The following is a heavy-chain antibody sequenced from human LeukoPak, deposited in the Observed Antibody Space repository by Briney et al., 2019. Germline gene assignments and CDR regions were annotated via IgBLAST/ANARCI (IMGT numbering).Heavy chain of an antibody. D-gene: IGHD3-22*01. Sequence: GASVKVSCKASGGTFSSYAISWVRQAPGQGLEWMGGIIPIFGTANYAQKFQGRVTITADESTSTAYMELSSLRSEDTAVYYCARDRRYYDSSGYSATNWFDPWGQGTLVTVSS. V-gene: IGHV1-69*13. CDR3: ARDRRYYDSSGYSATNWFDP. CDR2: IIPIFGTA. J-gene: IGHJ5*02. CDR1: GGTFSSYA.